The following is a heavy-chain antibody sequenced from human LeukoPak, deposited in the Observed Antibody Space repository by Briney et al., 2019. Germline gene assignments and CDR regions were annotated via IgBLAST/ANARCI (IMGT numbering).Heavy chain of an antibody. J-gene: IGHJ4*02. D-gene: IGHD3-22*01. V-gene: IGHV3-30*18. CDR3: AEDGVYDYDSSGYSGDY. CDR2: ISYDGSNK. Sequence: PGGSLRLSCAASGFTFSSYGMHWVRQAPGKGLEWVAVISYDGSNKYYADSVKGRFTISRDNSKNTLYLQMNSLRAEDTAVYYCAEDGVYDYDSSGYSGDYWGQGTLVTVSS. CDR1: GFTFSSYG.